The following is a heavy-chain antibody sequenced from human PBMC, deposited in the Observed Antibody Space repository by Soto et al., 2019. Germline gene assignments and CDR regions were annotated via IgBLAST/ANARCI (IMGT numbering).Heavy chain of an antibody. CDR3: AKGGYISGQSGDY. V-gene: IGHV3-30*18. CDR2: ISYDGSNK. J-gene: IGHJ4*02. D-gene: IGHD6-19*01. Sequence: QVQLVESGGGVVQPGRSLRLSCAASGFTFSSYGIHWVRQAPGKGLEWVAVISYDGSNKYYADSVKGRFTISRDNSKNTLYLQMNSLRAEDTAVYYCAKGGYISGQSGDYWGQGTLVTVSS. CDR1: GFTFSSYG.